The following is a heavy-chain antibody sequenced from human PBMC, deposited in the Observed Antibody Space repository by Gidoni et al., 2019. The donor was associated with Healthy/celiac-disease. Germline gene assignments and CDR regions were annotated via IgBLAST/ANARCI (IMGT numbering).Heavy chain of an antibody. V-gene: IGHV4-39*01. CDR2: IYYSGST. J-gene: IGHJ4*02. Sequence: GLEWIGSIYYSGSTYYNPSLKSRVTISVDTSKNQFSLKLSSVTAADTAVYYCARQGGSGWYYFDYWGQGTLVTVSS. CDR3: ARQGGSGWYYFDY. D-gene: IGHD6-19*01.